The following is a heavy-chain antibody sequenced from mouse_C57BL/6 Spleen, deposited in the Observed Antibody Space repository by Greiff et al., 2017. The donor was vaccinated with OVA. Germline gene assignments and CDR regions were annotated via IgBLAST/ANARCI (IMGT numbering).Heavy chain of an antibody. CDR3: ARHVDKGYYYAMDY. Sequence: VQLQQPGAELVMPGASVKLSCKASGYTFTSYWMHWVKQRPGQGLEWIGEIDPSDSYTNYNQKFKGKSTLTVDKSSSTAYMQLSSLTSEDSAVYYCARHVDKGYYYAMDYWGQGTSVTVSS. CDR1: GYTFTSYW. CDR2: IDPSDSYT. J-gene: IGHJ4*01. V-gene: IGHV1-69*01.